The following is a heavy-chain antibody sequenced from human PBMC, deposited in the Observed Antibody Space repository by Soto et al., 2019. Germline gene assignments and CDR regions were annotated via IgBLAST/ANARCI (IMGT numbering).Heavy chain of an antibody. V-gene: IGHV3-23*05. CDR2: ISEGGSTT. CDR3: AHMTGFDY. Sequence: GGSLRLSCAASGFTFSSRSMSWVRQAPGRGLEWISTISEGGSTTWYADSVKGRFTISRDNSKSTLFLHMNSLRAEDTAIYYCAHMTGFDYWGQGTLVTVSS. CDR1: GFTFSSRS. J-gene: IGHJ4*02. D-gene: IGHD3-9*01.